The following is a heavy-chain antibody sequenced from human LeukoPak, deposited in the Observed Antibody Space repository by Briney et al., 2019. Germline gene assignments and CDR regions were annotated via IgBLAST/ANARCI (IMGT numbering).Heavy chain of an antibody. CDR2: ISGGGGDT. V-gene: IGHV3-23*01. Sequence: GGSLRLSCAASGFTFSSYAMSWVRQAPGKGLEWVSAISGGGGDTYYADSVKGRFTISRDNSKNTLYLQMNSLRAEDTAVYYCARDGDSSGYPDAFDIWGQGTMVTVSS. CDR1: GFTFSSYA. CDR3: ARDGDSSGYPDAFDI. D-gene: IGHD3-22*01. J-gene: IGHJ3*02.